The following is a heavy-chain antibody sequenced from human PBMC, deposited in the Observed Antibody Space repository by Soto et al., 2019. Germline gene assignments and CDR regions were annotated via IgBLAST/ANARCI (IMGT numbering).Heavy chain of an antibody. D-gene: IGHD6-13*01. CDR1: GFTFRSFT. CDR2: ISSNSAYI. CDR3: TRDASRDSSARGWFDP. Sequence: EVQLVESGGGLVKPGGSLRLSCAASGFTFRSFTMNWVRQAPGKRLEWVSTISSNSAYIYYTDALRGRFTISRDNAKNSLHLQMNSLRAEDTAVYYCTRDASRDSSARGWFDPWGPGTLVTVSS. V-gene: IGHV3-21*02. J-gene: IGHJ5*02.